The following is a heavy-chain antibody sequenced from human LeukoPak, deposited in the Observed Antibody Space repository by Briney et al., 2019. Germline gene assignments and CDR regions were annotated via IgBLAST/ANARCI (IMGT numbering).Heavy chain of an antibody. V-gene: IGHV4-59*01. D-gene: IGHD6-13*01. CDR3: ARGRAAAQFDP. Sequence: SETLSLTCTVSGGSISSYYWSWIRRPPGKGLEWIGYIYYSGSTNYNPSLKSRVTISVDTSKNQFSLKLSSVTAADTAVYYCARGRAAAQFDPWGQGTLVTVSS. CDR2: IYYSGST. CDR1: GGSISSYY. J-gene: IGHJ5*02.